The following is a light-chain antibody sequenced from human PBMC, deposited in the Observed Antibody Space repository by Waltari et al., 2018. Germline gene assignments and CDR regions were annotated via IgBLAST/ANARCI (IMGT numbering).Light chain of an antibody. V-gene: IGKV3-20*01. CDR2: GAS. CDR3: QQYDISPLT. CDR1: QTVRITY. Sequence: EIVLTQSPGTLSLSPGERATLSCRASQTVRITYLAWYQQKPCQAPTLLIYGASSRATGIPDRFSGSGSGTDFALTISSLEPEDFAVYYCQQYDISPLTFGGGTKVEIK. J-gene: IGKJ4*01.